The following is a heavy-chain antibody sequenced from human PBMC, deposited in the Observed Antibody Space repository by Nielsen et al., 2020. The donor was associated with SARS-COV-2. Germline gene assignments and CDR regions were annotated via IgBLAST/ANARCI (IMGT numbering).Heavy chain of an antibody. CDR3: AKIRDSYWYFDL. CDR2: ISRDSGSV. V-gene: IGHV3-9*01. Sequence: SLKISCAASGFSFDEYAMYWVRQAPGKGLEWVSGISRDSGSVDYADSVKGRFTISRDNAKNSLYLQMNSLRAEDTALYYCAKIRDSYWYFDLWGRGTLVTVSS. J-gene: IGHJ2*01. CDR1: GFSFDEYA.